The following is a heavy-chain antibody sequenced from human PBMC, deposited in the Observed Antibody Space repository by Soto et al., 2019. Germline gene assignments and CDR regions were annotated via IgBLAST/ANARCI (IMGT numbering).Heavy chain of an antibody. Sequence: GASVKVSCKASGYTFTSYAMHWVRQAPGQRLEWMGWINAGNGNTKYSQKFQGRVTITRDTSASTAYMELSSLRSEDTAVYYCARPKASSSYHHYNRDWFDPWGQGTLVTVSS. V-gene: IGHV1-3*01. CDR1: GYTFTSYA. CDR3: ARPKASSSYHHYNRDWFDP. J-gene: IGHJ5*02. D-gene: IGHD2-15*01. CDR2: INAGNGNT.